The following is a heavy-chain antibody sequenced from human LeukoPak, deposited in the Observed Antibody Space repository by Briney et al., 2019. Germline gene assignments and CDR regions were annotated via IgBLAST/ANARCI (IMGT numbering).Heavy chain of an antibody. V-gene: IGHV3-21*01. Sequence: GGSLRLSCAASGFTFSSYSMNWVRQAPGKGLEWVSSISSSSSYIYYVDSVKGRFTISRDNAKNSLYLQMNGLRAEDTAVYYCATPIVVVPAAPSPRVHDAFDIWGQGTMVTVPS. CDR3: ATPIVVVPAAPSPRVHDAFDI. D-gene: IGHD2-2*01. CDR2: ISSSSSYI. CDR1: GFTFSSYS. J-gene: IGHJ3*02.